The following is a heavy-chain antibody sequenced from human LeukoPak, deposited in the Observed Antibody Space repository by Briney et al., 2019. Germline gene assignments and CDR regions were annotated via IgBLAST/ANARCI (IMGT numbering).Heavy chain of an antibody. Sequence: PGGSLRLSCAASGFTFSSCGMHWVRQAPGKGLEWVAVISYDGSNKYYADSVKGRFTISRDNSKNTLYLQMNSLRAEDTAVYYCAKDLNYGGNSNYWGQGTLVTVSS. V-gene: IGHV3-30*18. CDR3: AKDLNYGGNSNY. J-gene: IGHJ4*02. CDR1: GFTFSSCG. CDR2: ISYDGSNK. D-gene: IGHD4-17*01.